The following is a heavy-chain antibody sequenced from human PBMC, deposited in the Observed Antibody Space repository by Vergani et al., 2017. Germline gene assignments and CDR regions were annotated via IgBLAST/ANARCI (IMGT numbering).Heavy chain of an antibody. CDR1: GYTFPSYY. CDR2: IKPSGGST. CDR3: TRGWYYDSIAYWAY. V-gene: IGHV1-46*03. Sequence: QVQLVQSGAEVKKPGASVKVSCKASGYTFPSYYMHWVRQAPGQGLEWMGIIKPSGGSTIYAQNFQGRVTMTSETSTSTVYMELSSLRSEDTAVYYCTRGWYYDSIAYWAYWGQGTLVTVSS. D-gene: IGHD3-22*01. J-gene: IGHJ4*02.